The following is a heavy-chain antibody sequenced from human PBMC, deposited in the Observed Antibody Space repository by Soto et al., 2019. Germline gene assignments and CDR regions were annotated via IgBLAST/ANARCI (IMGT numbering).Heavy chain of an antibody. CDR2: INPNSGVT. J-gene: IGHJ5*02. CDR3: ATNLFSSTSRGSDFDP. D-gene: IGHD2-2*01. V-gene: IGHV1-2*02. Sequence: QVQLVQSGAEMKKPGASVKISCKASGYYFTGYYMHWVRQAPGQGLEWMGWINPNSGVTNYAQRFQGRVTMTRDTSISTVYLEVKRLTSDDTAVYYCATNLFSSTSRGSDFDPWGQGTLVIVSS. CDR1: GYYFTGYY.